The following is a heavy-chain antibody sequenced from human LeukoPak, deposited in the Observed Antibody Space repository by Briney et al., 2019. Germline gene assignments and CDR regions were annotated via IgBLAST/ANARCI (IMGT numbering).Heavy chain of an antibody. V-gene: IGHV3-7*01. J-gene: IGHJ6*03. Sequence: GGSLRLSCAASGFTFSSYWMSWVRQAPGKGLEWVANIKQDGSEKYYVDSVKGRFTISRDNAKNSLYLQMNSLRAEDTAVCYWARRLGLPAAGYYMTSGAKGPRSPSP. CDR1: GFTFSSYW. CDR2: IKQDGSEK. D-gene: IGHD2-2*01. CDR3: ARRLGLPAAGYYMTS.